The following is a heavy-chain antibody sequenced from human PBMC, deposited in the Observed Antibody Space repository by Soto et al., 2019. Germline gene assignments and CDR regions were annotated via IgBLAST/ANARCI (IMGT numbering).Heavy chain of an antibody. D-gene: IGHD5-12*01. J-gene: IGHJ3*02. CDR2: IYYSGST. CDR1: GGSISSSSYY. V-gene: IGHV4-39*01. CDR3: ARQGRWLQFRHAFDI. Sequence: SETLSLTCTVSGGSISSSSYYWGWIRQPPGKGLEWIGSIYYSGSTYYNPSLKSRVTISVDTSKNQFSLELSSVTAADTAVYYCARQGRWLQFRHAFDIWGQGTMVTVS.